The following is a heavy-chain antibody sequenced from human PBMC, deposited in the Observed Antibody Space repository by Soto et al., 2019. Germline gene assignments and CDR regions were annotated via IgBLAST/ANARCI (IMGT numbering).Heavy chain of an antibody. CDR3: AKDFTPGYAYGYGLFDP. D-gene: IGHD5-18*01. V-gene: IGHV3-23*01. J-gene: IGHJ5*02. CDR2: ISGSGDTT. CDR1: GFTFSSYA. Sequence: LRLSCAASGFTFSSYAMSWVRQAPGKGLEWVSAISGSGDTTVYADSVKGRFTISRDNSKNTLYLQMNSLRAEDTAVYHCAKDFTPGYAYGYGLFDPWGQGTLVTVSS.